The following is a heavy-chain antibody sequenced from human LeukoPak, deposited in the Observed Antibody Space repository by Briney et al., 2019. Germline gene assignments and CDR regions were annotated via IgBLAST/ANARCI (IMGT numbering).Heavy chain of an antibody. Sequence: ASVRVSFTASGYTFTIYDINWVRQGPGQGLEWMGWMNPNSGNTGYAQKFQGRVTMTRNTSISTAYMELSSLRSEDTAVYYCARDPYYDSSGLPLDYWGQGTLVTVSS. J-gene: IGHJ4*02. D-gene: IGHD3-22*01. CDR3: ARDPYYDSSGLPLDY. V-gene: IGHV1-8*01. CDR1: GYTFTIYD. CDR2: MNPNSGNT.